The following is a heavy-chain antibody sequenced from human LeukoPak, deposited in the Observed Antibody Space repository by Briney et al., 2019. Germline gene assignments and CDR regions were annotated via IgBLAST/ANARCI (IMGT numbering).Heavy chain of an antibody. Sequence: GGSLRLSCAASGFNFGDYAMHWVRQGPGKGLEWVSGISWNSGNTGYAGSVKGRFTISRDNARKSLYLQMNSLRAEDTALYYCAKAAQYASRGRWWFDPWGQGTLVTVSS. CDR3: AKAAQYASRGRWWFDP. D-gene: IGHD2-2*01. CDR1: GFNFGDYA. V-gene: IGHV3-9*01. CDR2: ISWNSGNT. J-gene: IGHJ5*02.